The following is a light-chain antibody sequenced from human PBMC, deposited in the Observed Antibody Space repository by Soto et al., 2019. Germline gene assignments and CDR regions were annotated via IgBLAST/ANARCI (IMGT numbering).Light chain of an antibody. CDR2: GAS. J-gene: IGKJ5*01. CDR3: QQYNNWPPIT. V-gene: IGKV3-15*01. CDR1: QSVRSS. Sequence: MTQSPLSLSASVGDRVTITCRASQSVRSSLAWYQQKPGQAPRLLIYGASTRATGIPARFSGSGSETDFTLTISSLQSEDFAVYYCQQYNNWPPITFGQGTRLEIK.